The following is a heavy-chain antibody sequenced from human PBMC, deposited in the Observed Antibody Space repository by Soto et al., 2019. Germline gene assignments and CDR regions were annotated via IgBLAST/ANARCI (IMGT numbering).Heavy chain of an antibody. Sequence: GASVKVSCKASGYTFTSYGISWVRQAPGQGLEWMGWISAYNGNTNYAQKLQGRVTMTTDAYTSTAYMELRSLRSDDTAGYYCARDFTDIVVVPAAIPSWYFELWGRGTLVTVSS. CDR3: ARDFTDIVVVPAAIPSWYFEL. J-gene: IGHJ2*01. D-gene: IGHD2-2*02. CDR2: ISAYNGNT. V-gene: IGHV1-18*01. CDR1: GYTFTSYG.